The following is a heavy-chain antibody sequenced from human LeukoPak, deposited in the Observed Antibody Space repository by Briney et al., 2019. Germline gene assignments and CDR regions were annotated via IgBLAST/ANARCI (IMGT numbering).Heavy chain of an antibody. V-gene: IGHV3-7*01. CDR3: ARGRFNYGWGMDV. D-gene: IGHD5-18*01. CDR2: IKQDESEK. CDR1: GFSLSNYW. J-gene: IGHJ6*02. Sequence: PGGSLRLSCAASGFSLSNYWMSWVRQAPGKGREWVANIKQDESEKLYVDSVKGRSTISRDNAENSVYLQMNSLRDEDTAVYYCARGRFNYGWGMDVWGQGTTVTVSS.